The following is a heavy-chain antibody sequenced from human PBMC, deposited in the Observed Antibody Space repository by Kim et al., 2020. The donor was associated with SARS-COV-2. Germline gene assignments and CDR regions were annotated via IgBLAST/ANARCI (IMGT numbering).Heavy chain of an antibody. V-gene: IGHV1-18*01. Sequence: ASVKVSCKASGYTFTSYGISWVRQAPGQGLEWMGWISAYNGNTNYAQKLQGRVTMTTDTSTSTAYIELRSLRSDDTAVYYCARAGSGYGYYYYGMDVWGQGTTVTVSS. D-gene: IGHD3-22*01. CDR2: ISAYNGNT. J-gene: IGHJ6*02. CDR3: ARAGSGYGYYYYGMDV. CDR1: GYTFTSYG.